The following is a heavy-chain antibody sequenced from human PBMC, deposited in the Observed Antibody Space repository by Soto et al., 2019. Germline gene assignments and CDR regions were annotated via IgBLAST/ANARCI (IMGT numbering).Heavy chain of an antibody. D-gene: IGHD4-17*01. V-gene: IGHV3-33*01. CDR3: ARGLIGAGLNGDYGHGGWFDP. J-gene: IGHJ5*02. Sequence: GGSLRLSCAASGFTFSSYGMHWVRQAPGKGLEWVAVIWYDGSNKYYADSVKGRFTISRDNSKNTLYLQMNSLRAEDTAVYYCARGLIGAGLNGDYGHGGWFDPWGQGTLVTVSS. CDR2: IWYDGSNK. CDR1: GFTFSSYG.